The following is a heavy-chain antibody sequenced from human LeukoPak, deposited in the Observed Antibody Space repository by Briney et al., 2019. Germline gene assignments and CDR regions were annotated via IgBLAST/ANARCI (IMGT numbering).Heavy chain of an antibody. D-gene: IGHD5-18*01. V-gene: IGHV3-7*01. Sequence: SGGSLRLSCAASGFTFSSYAMSWVRQAPGKGLEWVAIIKQDGIEKYYADSVKGRFTISRDNSKNTLYLQMNSLRAEDTAVYYCARGGLGYSYGQLDYWGQGTLVTVSS. J-gene: IGHJ4*02. CDR2: IKQDGIEK. CDR1: GFTFSSYA. CDR3: ARGGLGYSYGQLDY.